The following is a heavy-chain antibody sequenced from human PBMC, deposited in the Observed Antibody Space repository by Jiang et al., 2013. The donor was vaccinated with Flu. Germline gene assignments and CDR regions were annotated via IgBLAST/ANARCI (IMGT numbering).Heavy chain of an antibody. CDR3: AGLDTAYYYYYMDV. J-gene: IGHJ6*03. CDR2: IYPGDSDT. V-gene: IGHV5-51*01. D-gene: IGHD5-18*01. Sequence: GKGLEWMGIIYPGDSDTRYSPSFQGQVTIPADKSISTAYLQWSSLKASDTAMYYCAGLDTAYYYYYMDVWGKGTMVTVSS.